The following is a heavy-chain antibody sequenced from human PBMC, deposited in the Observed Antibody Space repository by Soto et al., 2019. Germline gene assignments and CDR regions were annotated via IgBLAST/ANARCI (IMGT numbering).Heavy chain of an antibody. V-gene: IGHV1-2*04. D-gene: IGHD2-2*01. CDR1: GYTFTGYY. Sequence: VSVKVSCKASGYTFTGYYMHWVRQAPGQGLEWMGWINPNSGGTNYAQKFQGWVTMTRDTSISTAYMELSRLRSDDTAVYYCARSDIVVVPAAMSATPFDYWGQGTLVTVTS. J-gene: IGHJ4*02. CDR3: ARSDIVVVPAAMSATPFDY. CDR2: INPNSGGT.